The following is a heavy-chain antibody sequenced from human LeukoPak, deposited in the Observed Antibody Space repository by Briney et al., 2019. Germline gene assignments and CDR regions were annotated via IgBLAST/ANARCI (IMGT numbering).Heavy chain of an antibody. V-gene: IGHV3-30*02. CDR3: AKAGYSGYDYDYYYYYMDV. J-gene: IGHJ6*03. CDR2: IRYDGSNK. D-gene: IGHD5-12*01. CDR1: GFTFSSYG. Sequence: GGSLRLSCAASGFTFSSYGMHWVRQAPGKGLEWVSFIRYDGSNKLYADSVKGRFTISRDNSKNTLYLQMNSLRGEDTAVYYCAKAGYSGYDYDYYYYYMDVWGEGTTVTVSS.